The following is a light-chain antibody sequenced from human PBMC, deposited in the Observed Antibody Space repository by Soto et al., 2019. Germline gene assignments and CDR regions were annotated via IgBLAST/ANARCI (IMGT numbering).Light chain of an antibody. CDR2: CAS. J-gene: IGKJ1*01. CDR1: NMVNRR. V-gene: IGKV3-15*01. Sequence: IVMTQCPATLYVSXGERETLACRPRNMVNRRVAWYQQKPGPAPRLXXYCASTMAPDSPARFSCSGSGTEFTLTISSLQSEDFAVYYGQQYNNWPRTFGQGTKVDI. CDR3: QQYNNWPRT.